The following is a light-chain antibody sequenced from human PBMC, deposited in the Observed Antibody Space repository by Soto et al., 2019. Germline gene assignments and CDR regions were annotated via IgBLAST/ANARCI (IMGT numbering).Light chain of an antibody. Sequence: DIQMTQSPSTLSASVGDRVTITCRASQTISSWLAWYQQKPGTAPKLLIYKASSLETGVPSRFSGSGSATEFTLTISSLQPDDFATYYCQQYESYPWTFGQGTKVEIK. CDR3: QQYESYPWT. CDR1: QTISSW. J-gene: IGKJ1*01. CDR2: KAS. V-gene: IGKV1-5*03.